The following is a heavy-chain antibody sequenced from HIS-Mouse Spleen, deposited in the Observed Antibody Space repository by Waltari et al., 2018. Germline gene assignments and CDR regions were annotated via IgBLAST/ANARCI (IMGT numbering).Heavy chain of an antibody. CDR2: VNPTNAKT. J-gene: IGHJ2*01. Sequence: QVQLVQSGAEVKKPGASVKVSCKASGYTFTSYDINWVKQATGQGLEWMGWVNPTNAKTGYAQKCQGRVTKTSNTAISTAYMELGSLRSEDTAVYFFAVVWRWGRGTLVTVSS. D-gene: IGHD2-15*01. CDR3: AVVWR. V-gene: IGHV1-8*01. CDR1: GYTFTSYD.